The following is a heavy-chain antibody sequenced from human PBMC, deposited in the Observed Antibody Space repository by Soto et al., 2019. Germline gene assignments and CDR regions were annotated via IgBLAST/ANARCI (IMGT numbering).Heavy chain of an antibody. CDR3: ARVAFGPIDY. CDR2: MYHSGTT. D-gene: IGHD3-16*01. V-gene: IGHV4-38-2*02. CDR1: NYSISSGYY. Sequence: PSETLSLTCTVSNYSISSGYYWGWIRQSPGEGLEWIVSMYHSGTTYYNPSLKSQVTISIDTSKNQFSLRLTSVTSADTAVYFCARVAFGPIDYWGQGTLVTVSS. J-gene: IGHJ4*02.